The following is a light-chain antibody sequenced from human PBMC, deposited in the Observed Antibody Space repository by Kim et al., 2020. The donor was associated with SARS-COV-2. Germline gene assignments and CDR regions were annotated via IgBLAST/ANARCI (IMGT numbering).Light chain of an antibody. CDR3: QQYGSSIFT. CDR2: GAS. V-gene: IGKV3-20*01. J-gene: IGKJ3*01. Sequence: PGERAPLSCRASQSVSSSYLAWYQQKPGQAPRLLIYGASSRATGIPDRFSGSGSGTDFTLTISRLEPEDFAVYYCQQYGSSIFTFGPGTKVDIK. CDR1: QSVSSSY.